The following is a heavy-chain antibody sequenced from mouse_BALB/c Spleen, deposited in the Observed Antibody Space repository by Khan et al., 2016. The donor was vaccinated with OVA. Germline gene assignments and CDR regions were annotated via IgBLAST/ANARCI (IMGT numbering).Heavy chain of an antibody. D-gene: IGHD1-1*01. CDR3: ARQNYYGYAMDY. CDR2: ISYSGST. J-gene: IGHJ4*01. Sequence: EVQLQESGPGLVKPSQSLSLTRTVTGYSITSDYAWNWIRQFPGNKLEWMGYISYSGSTSYNPSLKSRISITRDTSKNQFFLQLTSVTTEDTATYYCARQNYYGYAMDYWGQGTSVTVSS. CDR1: GYSITSDYA. V-gene: IGHV3-2*02.